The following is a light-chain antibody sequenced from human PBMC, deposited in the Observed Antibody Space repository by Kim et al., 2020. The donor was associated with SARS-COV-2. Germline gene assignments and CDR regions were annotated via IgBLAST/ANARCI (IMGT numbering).Light chain of an antibody. CDR3: QQYKSPSLMT. Sequence: SVGDRVTITCRASQSISSWLAWYQQKPGKAPKLLIYKASTLESGVPSRFSGSGSGTEFTLTISSLQPDDFATYYCQQYKSPSLMTFGPGTKVDIK. CDR1: QSISSW. V-gene: IGKV1-5*03. CDR2: KAS. J-gene: IGKJ1*01.